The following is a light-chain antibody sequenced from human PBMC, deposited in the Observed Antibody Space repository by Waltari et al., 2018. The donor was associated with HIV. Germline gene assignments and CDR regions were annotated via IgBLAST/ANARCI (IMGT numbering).Light chain of an antibody. J-gene: IGKJ4*01. Sequence: VLTQSPGTLSLSPGERATISCRASQGVTNNYLPWYQQKPGQSPRLLIYGASYRATGIPDRFSGSGSGTDFTLTISRLESEDFAVYYCQQYDKSPLTFGGGTKLEI. V-gene: IGKV3-20*01. CDR2: GAS. CDR1: QGVTNNY. CDR3: QQYDKSPLT.